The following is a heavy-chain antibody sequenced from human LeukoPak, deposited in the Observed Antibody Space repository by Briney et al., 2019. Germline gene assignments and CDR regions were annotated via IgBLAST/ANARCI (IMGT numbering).Heavy chain of an antibody. CDR2: VTSDTT. J-gene: IGHJ4*02. D-gene: IGHD2-21*01. CDR3: AKGGTGFGGATSFFFFFDS. V-gene: IGHV3-23*01. Sequence: PGGSLRLSCAASGFTFSNYAMSWVRQAPGKGLEWVSTVTSDTTYYADSVKGRFTISRDNSKNTLYLQMKTLRAEDTAVYYCAKGGTGFGGATSFFFFFDSGAKETLLTVPS. CDR1: GFTFSNYA.